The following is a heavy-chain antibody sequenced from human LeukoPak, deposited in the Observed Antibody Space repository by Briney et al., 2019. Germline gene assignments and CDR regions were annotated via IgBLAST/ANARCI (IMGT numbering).Heavy chain of an antibody. CDR3: AKVDYLGESAAGYYFDY. V-gene: IGHV3-30*18. CDR1: GFTFSSYG. J-gene: IGHJ4*02. CDR2: ISYDGGNK. D-gene: IGHD6-13*01. Sequence: PGRSLRLSCAASGFTFSSYGMHWVRQAPGKGLEWVAVISYDGGNKYYADSVKGRFTISRDNSKNTLYLQMNSLRAEDTAVYYCAKVDYLGESAAGYYFDYWGQGTLVTVSS.